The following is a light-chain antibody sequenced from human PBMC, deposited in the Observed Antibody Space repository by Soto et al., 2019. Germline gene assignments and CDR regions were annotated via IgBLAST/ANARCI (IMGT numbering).Light chain of an antibody. Sequence: SVLPQPASVSVSPGQSITISCTGTSSDVGGYNYVSWYQQHPGKAPKLMIYDVSNRPSGVSNRFSSSKSGNTASLTISGLQAEDEADYYCSSYTSSSTQVFGTGTKVTVL. CDR1: SSDVGGYNY. J-gene: IGLJ1*01. CDR2: DVS. V-gene: IGLV2-14*01. CDR3: SSYTSSSTQV.